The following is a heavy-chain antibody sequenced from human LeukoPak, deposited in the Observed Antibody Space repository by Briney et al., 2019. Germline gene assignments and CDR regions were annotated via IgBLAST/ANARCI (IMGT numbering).Heavy chain of an antibody. CDR3: ARGIDFLDY. J-gene: IGHJ4*02. D-gene: IGHD3-9*01. CDR2: IKQDGSEK. Sequence: GGSLRLSCVGSGFTFTTYWMSWVRQAPGKGLEWVANIKQDGSEKYYVDSVKGRFTISRDNAKNSLYLQMNSLRAEDTAVYYCARGIDFLDYWGQGTLVTVSS. V-gene: IGHV3-7*01. CDR1: GFTFTTYW.